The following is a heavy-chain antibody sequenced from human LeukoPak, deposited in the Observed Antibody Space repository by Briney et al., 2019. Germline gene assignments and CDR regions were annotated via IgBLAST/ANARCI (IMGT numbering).Heavy chain of an antibody. CDR3: ATSGPAGVATVQAY. CDR2: FEPELGGT. J-gene: IGHJ4*02. Sequence: ASVKVSCKVSEYSLAQLSIHWARQPPGKGLEWVGGFEPELGGTVYAQSFQGRVTMTEDTSSDTGYMELSSLRSEDTAIYYCATSGPAGVATVQAYWGQGTLVTVSS. D-gene: IGHD5-12*01. CDR1: EYSLAQLS. V-gene: IGHV1-24*01.